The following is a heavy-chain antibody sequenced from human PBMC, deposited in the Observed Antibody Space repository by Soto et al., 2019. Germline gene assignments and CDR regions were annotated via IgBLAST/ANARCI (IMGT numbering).Heavy chain of an antibody. CDR1: GYSFTSYW. V-gene: IGHV5-10-1*01. J-gene: IGHJ6*02. CDR3: ARLAPIVVVPAAIDYYYGMDV. D-gene: IGHD2-2*01. Sequence: KISCKGSGYSFTSYWISWVRQMPGKGLEWMGRIDPSDSYTNYSPSFQGHVTISADKSISTAYLQWSSLKASDTAMYYCARLAPIVVVPAAIDYYYGMDVWGQGTTVTVSS. CDR2: IDPSDSYT.